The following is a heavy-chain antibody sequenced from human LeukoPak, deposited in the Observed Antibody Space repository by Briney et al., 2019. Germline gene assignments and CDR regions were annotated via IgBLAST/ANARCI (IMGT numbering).Heavy chain of an antibody. J-gene: IGHJ4*02. V-gene: IGHV4-59*01. Sequence: SETLSLTCTVSRGSISSYYWSWIRQPPGKGLEWIGYIYYSGSTDYNPSLKSRVTISVDTSKNQFSLKLSSVTAADTAVYYCARGYSGSYGRFDYWGPGTLVTVSS. CDR2: IYYSGST. CDR1: RGSISSYY. D-gene: IGHD1-26*01. CDR3: ARGYSGSYGRFDY.